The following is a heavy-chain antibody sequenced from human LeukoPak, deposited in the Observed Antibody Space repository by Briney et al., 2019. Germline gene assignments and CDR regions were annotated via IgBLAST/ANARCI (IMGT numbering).Heavy chain of an antibody. V-gene: IGHV4-4*09. CDR3: AKTDHYYYFMDV. CDR1: GGSVSSYY. Sequence: SETLSLTCTVSGGSVSSYYWSWIRQPPGKQLEWVGYIYISGSTYYNPSLKSRVTISVDTSKNQFSLRLSSVTAADTALYYCAKTDHYYYFMDVWGKGTTVTVSS. CDR2: IYISGST. J-gene: IGHJ6*03. D-gene: IGHD2-21*02.